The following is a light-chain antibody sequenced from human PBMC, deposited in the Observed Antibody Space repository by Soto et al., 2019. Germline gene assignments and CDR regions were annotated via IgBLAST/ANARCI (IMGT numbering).Light chain of an antibody. CDR1: SSNIGAGYD. CDR2: GNI. CDR3: SSYRAGGTLV. V-gene: IGLV1-40*01. J-gene: IGLJ1*01. Sequence: QSVLTQPPSVSGAPGQRVTISCTGSSSNIGAGYDVHWYQQRPGTAPKLLIFGNINRPSGVPDRFSGSKSGTSASLAITGLQAEDEGDYYCSSYRAGGTLVFGTGTKLTVL.